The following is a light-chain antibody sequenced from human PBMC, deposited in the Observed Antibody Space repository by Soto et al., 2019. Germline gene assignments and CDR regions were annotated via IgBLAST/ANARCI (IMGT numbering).Light chain of an antibody. J-gene: IGKJ1*01. CDR1: QSASRW. CDR3: QQYNSYSPVT. V-gene: IGKV1-5*03. Sequence: IQMTQSPSTLSASVGDSVTITCRASQSASRWLAWYQQKPGKAPKLLIYKAFSLESGVPSRFSSSGSGTEFTLTISSLQTDDFATYYCQQYNSYSPVTFGQGTKVDIK. CDR2: KAF.